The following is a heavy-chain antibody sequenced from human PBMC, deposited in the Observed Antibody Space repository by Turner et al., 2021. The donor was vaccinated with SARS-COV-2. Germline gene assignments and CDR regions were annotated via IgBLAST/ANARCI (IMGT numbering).Heavy chain of an antibody. D-gene: IGHD2-2*01. CDR2: ISGSGDTT. CDR1: GFTFSGYA. CDR3: AKDREDCSSSSCYEAY. Sequence: VQLLESGGGLEQPGGSLRLSCAASGFTFSGYAMCWVRQAPGKGLEWVSGISGSGDTTYYADSVKGRFTISRDNSKNTMYLQMNSLRAEDTAVYYCAKDREDCSSSSCYEAYWGQGTLVTVSS. J-gene: IGHJ4*02. V-gene: IGHV3-23*01.